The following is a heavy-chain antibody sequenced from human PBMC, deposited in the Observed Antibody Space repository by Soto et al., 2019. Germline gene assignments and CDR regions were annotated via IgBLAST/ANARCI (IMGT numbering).Heavy chain of an antibody. CDR1: GGPVSSGSYY. CDR3: ARLSFSSSWEIDY. V-gene: IGHV4-61*01. J-gene: IGHJ4*02. CDR2: IYYSGST. Sequence: SETLSLTCTVSGGPVSSGSYYWSWIRQPPGKGLEWIGYIYYSGSTNYNPSLRSRVTMSVDTSKNQFSLKLSSVTAADTAVYYCARLSFSSSWEIDYWGQGTLVTVSS. D-gene: IGHD6-13*01.